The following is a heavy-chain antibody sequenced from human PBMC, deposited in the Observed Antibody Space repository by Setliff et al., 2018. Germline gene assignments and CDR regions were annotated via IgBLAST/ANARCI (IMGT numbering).Heavy chain of an antibody. CDR2: IYIGGSA. J-gene: IGHJ6*03. CDR3: AREQWLDPPGYYYMDV. CDR1: GGSISSYY. Sequence: SETLSLTCTVSGGSISSYYWSWIRQPAGKGLEWIGHIYIGGSANYNPSLKSRVTMSIXXXKNQFSLXXNXXTXADMAVYYCAREQWLDPPGYYYMDVWAKGTTVTVSS. V-gene: IGHV4-4*07. D-gene: IGHD6-19*01.